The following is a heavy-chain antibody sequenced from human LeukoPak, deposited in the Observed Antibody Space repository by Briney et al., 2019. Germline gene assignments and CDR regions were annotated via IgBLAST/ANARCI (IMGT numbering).Heavy chain of an antibody. V-gene: IGHV3-43*02. Sequence: GGSLRLSCVASGFTFHLYAMHWVRLAPGKGLEWVSLITGDGRSTYYADSVKGRFTISRDNAKNSLSLQMNSLRDEDTAVYYCARDVGAYGMDVWGQGTTVTVSS. CDR3: ARDVGAYGMDV. CDR2: ITGDGRST. J-gene: IGHJ6*02. CDR1: GFTFHLYA. D-gene: IGHD3-16*01.